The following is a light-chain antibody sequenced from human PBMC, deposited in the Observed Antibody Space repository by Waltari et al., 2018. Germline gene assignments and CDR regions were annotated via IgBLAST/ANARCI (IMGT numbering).Light chain of an antibody. CDR3: QQRSNWPEFT. V-gene: IGKV3-11*01. Sequence: EIVLTQSPATLSLSPGERATLSCRASQSVSSYLAWYQQKPGQAPRLLIYDASNRATGIPARFSGSVSGTDFTLTISNLEPEDFAVYYCQQRSNWPEFTFGPGTKVDIK. J-gene: IGKJ3*01. CDR2: DAS. CDR1: QSVSSY.